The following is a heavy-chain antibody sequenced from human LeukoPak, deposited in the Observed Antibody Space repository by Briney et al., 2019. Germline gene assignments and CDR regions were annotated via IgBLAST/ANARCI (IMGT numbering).Heavy chain of an antibody. V-gene: IGHV3-23*01. CDR1: GFSFSSYP. CDR3: AKAVASGPSWYHFDD. CDR2: ISSSGATS. Sequence: GGSLRDSREDSGFSFSSYPMSWVRQARGKGLEWVSVISSSGATSYYAASVRGRFTISRDNSKNTLSLQMTSLRVEDTALYYCAKAVASGPSWYHFDDWGQGTLVTVSS. J-gene: IGHJ4*02. D-gene: IGHD6-13*01.